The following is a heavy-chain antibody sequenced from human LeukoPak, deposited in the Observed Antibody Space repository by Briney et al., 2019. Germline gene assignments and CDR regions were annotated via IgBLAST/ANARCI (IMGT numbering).Heavy chain of an antibody. Sequence: ASVKVSCKASGGTFSSYAISWVRQAPGQGLEWMGGIIPIFGTANYAQKFQGRVTITADESTSTAYMELSSLRSEDTAVYYCARGRVKMAKASVEGAFDIWGQGTMVTVSS. D-gene: IGHD5-24*01. CDR2: IIPIFGTA. CDR3: ARGRVKMAKASVEGAFDI. J-gene: IGHJ3*02. CDR1: GGTFSSYA. V-gene: IGHV1-69*13.